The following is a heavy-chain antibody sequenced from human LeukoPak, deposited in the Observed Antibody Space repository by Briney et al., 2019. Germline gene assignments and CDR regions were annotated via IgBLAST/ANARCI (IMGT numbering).Heavy chain of an antibody. CDR3: ARDFEFGSAAGTPN. J-gene: IGHJ4*02. CDR1: GFTFDDYA. CDR2: ISWDGNDT. D-gene: IGHD6-13*01. Sequence: GGSLRLSCAASGFTFDDYAMHWVRQAPGKGLEWVSLISWDGNDTYYADSVKGRFTISRDNSKSSLYLQMNSLRAEDTAVYYCARDFEFGSAAGTPNWGQGTLVTVSS. V-gene: IGHV3-43D*03.